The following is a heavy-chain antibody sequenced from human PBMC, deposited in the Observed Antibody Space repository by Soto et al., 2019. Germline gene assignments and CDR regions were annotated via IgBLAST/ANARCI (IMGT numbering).Heavy chain of an antibody. Sequence: PSETLSLTCTVSGGSISSGAYYWSWIRQSPGKGLEWIGYISYSGSTDYNPSLKSRVTILMDTSKNHFSLQLSSVTAADTAVYYCVREQVGVPGTAIDYWGQGTLVTVSS. CDR3: VREQVGVPGTAIDY. D-gene: IGHD3-3*01. CDR2: ISYSGST. V-gene: IGHV4-30-4*01. CDR1: GGSISSGAYY. J-gene: IGHJ4*02.